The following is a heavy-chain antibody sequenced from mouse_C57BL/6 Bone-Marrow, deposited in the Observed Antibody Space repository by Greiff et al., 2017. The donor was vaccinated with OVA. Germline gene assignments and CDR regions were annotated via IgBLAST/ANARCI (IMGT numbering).Heavy chain of an antibody. CDR2: ISNGGGST. Sequence: EVKVVESGGGLVQPGGSLKLSCAASGFTFSDSYMYWIRQTPEKRLEWVAYISNGGGSTYYPDTVKGRFTISRDNAKNTLYLQMSRLKSEDTAMYYCARLDAMDYWGQGTSVTVSS. J-gene: IGHJ4*01. V-gene: IGHV5-12*01. CDR3: ARLDAMDY. CDR1: GFTFSDSY.